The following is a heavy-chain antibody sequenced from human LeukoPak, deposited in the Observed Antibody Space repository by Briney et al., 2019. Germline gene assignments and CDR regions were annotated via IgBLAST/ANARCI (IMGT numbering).Heavy chain of an antibody. Sequence: KSSETLSLTCAVYGGSFSGYYWSWIRQPPGKGLEWIGYIYYSGTTSYNPSLKTRVTISIDTSKNQFSLKLSSVTAADTAVYYCARVLRPMASQYYFDYWGQGTLVTVSS. V-gene: IGHV4-59*01. CDR1: GGSFSGYY. CDR2: IYYSGTT. J-gene: IGHJ4*02. D-gene: IGHD3-10*01. CDR3: ARVLRPMASQYYFDY.